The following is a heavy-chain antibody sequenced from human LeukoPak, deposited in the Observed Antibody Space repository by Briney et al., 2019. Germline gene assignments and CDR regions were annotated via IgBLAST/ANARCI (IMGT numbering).Heavy chain of an antibody. CDR3: ARLVTGGVTRSYYYYGMDV. D-gene: IGHD2-21*02. CDR2: IYYSGST. Sequence: PSETLSLTCTVSGGSISSYYWSWIRQPPGKGLEWIGYIYYSGSTNYNPSLKSRVTISVDTSKNQFSLKLSSVTAADTAVYYCARLVTGGVTRSYYYYGMDVWGQGTTVTVSS. V-gene: IGHV4-59*08. CDR1: GGSISSYY. J-gene: IGHJ6*02.